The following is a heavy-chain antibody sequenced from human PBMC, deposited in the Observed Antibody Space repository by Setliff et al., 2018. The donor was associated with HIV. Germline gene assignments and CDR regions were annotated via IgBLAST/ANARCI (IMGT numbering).Heavy chain of an antibody. J-gene: IGHJ4*02. CDR1: GFTFTTLI. Sequence: GGSLRLSCAASGFTFTTLIMHWVRQAPGKGLEWVSSISSSGDYIYNADSVKGRFIISRDNAKNSVYLQMTSLRGEDTAMYYCARDLPLPVEMSASADYWGQGTLVTVSS. CDR3: ARDLPLPVEMSASADY. V-gene: IGHV3-21*06. CDR2: ISSSGDYI. D-gene: IGHD3-3*01.